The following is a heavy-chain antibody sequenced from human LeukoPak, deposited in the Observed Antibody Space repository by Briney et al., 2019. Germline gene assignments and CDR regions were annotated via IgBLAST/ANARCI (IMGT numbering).Heavy chain of an antibody. Sequence: PGRSLRLSCAASGFTFSSYAMHWVRQAPGKGLEWVAVISYDGGNKYYADSVKGRFTISRDNSKNTLYLQMNSLRAEDTAVYYCARGGLRYFDWLTFDYWGQGTLVTVSS. D-gene: IGHD3-9*01. J-gene: IGHJ4*02. V-gene: IGHV3-30*04. CDR1: GFTFSSYA. CDR2: ISYDGGNK. CDR3: ARGGLRYFDWLTFDY.